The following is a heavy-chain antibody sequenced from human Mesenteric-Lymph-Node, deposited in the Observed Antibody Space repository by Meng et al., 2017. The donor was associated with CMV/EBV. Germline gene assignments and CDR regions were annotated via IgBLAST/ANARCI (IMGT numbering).Heavy chain of an antibody. D-gene: IGHD3-10*01. CDR2: ISYDGSNK. Sequence: GESLKISCAASGFTFSNHAMHWVRQAPGKGLEWVAVISYDGSNKYYADSVKGRFTISRDNSKNTLYLQMNSLRAEDTAVYYCARGLDYYGSGFDYWGQGTLVTVSS. J-gene: IGHJ4*02. V-gene: IGHV3-30*04. CDR1: GFTFSNHA. CDR3: ARGLDYYGSGFDY.